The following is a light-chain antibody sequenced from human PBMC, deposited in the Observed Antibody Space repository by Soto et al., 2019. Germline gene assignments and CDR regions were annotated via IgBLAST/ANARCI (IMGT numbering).Light chain of an antibody. CDR2: EGT. Sequence: QSVLTQPASVSGSPGQSITVSCAGTSSDVGGYNLVSWYQQHPGKAPKLIIYEGTERPSGISPRFSGSKSGNTASLTISGLQAEDEADYYCSSYISSSIYVFGSGTKFTVL. V-gene: IGLV2-23*01. CDR3: SSYISSSIYV. CDR1: SSDVGGYNL. J-gene: IGLJ1*01.